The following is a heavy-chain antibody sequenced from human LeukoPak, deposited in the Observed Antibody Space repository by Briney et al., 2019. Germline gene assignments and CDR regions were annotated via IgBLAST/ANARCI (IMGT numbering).Heavy chain of an antibody. CDR2: IYPRDSDR. V-gene: IGHV5-51*01. D-gene: IGHD5-12*01. CDR3: ARIYSGHEKLDY. J-gene: IGHJ4*02. Sequence: GESLKISCKGSGYSFGTYWIAWVRQMPGKGLEWMGIIYPRDSDRRYSPSFEGQVTISADKSTNTAYLQWSSLKASDTAMYYCARIYSGHEKLDYWGQGTLVTVSS. CDR1: GYSFGTYW.